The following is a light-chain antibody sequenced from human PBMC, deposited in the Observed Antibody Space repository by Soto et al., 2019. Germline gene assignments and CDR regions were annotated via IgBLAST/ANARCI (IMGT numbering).Light chain of an antibody. J-gene: IGKJ1*01. V-gene: IGKV1-5*01. CDR3: QQYHSYWT. CDR2: DAS. Sequence: DFQMTQSPSTLSASVGDRVTITCRASQNIRSRLAWFQQKPGKAPKLLIYDASSLESGVPQRFSGSGSGTEFTLPISSLQTDDFSTDVCQQYHSYWTFGQGTKGE. CDR1: QNIRSR.